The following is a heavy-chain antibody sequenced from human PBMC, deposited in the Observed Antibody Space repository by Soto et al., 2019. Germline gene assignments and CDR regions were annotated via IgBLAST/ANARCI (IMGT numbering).Heavy chain of an antibody. D-gene: IGHD3-3*01. CDR1: GFTVSNSY. V-gene: IGHV3-66*01. Sequence: EVQLVESGGGLVQPGGSLRLSCAASGFTVSNSYMSWVRQAPGKGLDWVSVIYSGGSTYYAGSVKGRFTISRDNSKNTLYLQMNSLRADDTAVYYCARNRITLFGVVTTGWVDVWGKGTTVTVSS. CDR3: ARNRITLFGVVTTGWVDV. J-gene: IGHJ6*04. CDR2: IYSGGST.